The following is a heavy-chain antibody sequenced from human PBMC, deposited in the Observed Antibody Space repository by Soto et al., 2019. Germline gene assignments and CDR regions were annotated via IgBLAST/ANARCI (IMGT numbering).Heavy chain of an antibody. D-gene: IGHD3-16*01. V-gene: IGHV4-39*01. Sequence: QLQLQESGPGLVKPSETLSLTCTVSGGSISSSSYYWGWIRQPPGKGLEWIGSIYYSGYTYYNPSLQSRVTISVDTSKNQFALKLGSVTAADTAVYYCARHNGPLYVGYYYDMDVWGQGTTVTVSS. J-gene: IGHJ6*02. CDR2: IYYSGYT. CDR1: GGSISSSSYY. CDR3: ARHNGPLYVGYYYDMDV.